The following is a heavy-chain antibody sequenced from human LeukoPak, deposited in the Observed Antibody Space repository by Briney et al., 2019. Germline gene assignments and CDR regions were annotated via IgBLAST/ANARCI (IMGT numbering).Heavy chain of an antibody. CDR1: GFTFSSYS. CDR2: IGTSSSII. D-gene: IGHD4-23*01. J-gene: IGHJ4*02. CDR3: ARHDYAGNSGDY. Sequence: GGSLRLSCAASGFTFSSYSMNWVRQTPGKGLEWVSYIGTSSSIIYYADSVKGRFTISRDNAKSSLYLQMNSLRDKDTAVYYCARHDYAGNSGDYWGQGTLVTVSS. V-gene: IGHV3-48*02.